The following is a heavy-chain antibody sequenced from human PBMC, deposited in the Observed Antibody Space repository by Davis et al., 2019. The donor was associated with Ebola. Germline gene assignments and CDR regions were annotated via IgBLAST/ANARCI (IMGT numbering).Heavy chain of an antibody. CDR2: ISVGDGGT. J-gene: IGHJ4*02. CDR3: AKSPSGWYDY. V-gene: IGHV3-23*01. CDR1: GFTFSSYA. D-gene: IGHD6-19*01. Sequence: GESLKISCAASGFTFSSYAMSWVRQAPGKGLEWVSTISVGDGGTFYADSVKGRFTISSDNSKNTVFWQMSSLRAEDTAVYYCAKSPSGWYDYWGQGTLVTVSS.